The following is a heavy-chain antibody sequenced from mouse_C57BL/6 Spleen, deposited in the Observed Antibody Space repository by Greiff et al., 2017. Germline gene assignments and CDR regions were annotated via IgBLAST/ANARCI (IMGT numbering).Heavy chain of an antibody. V-gene: IGHV1-9*01. CDR1: GYTFTGYW. Sequence: QVQLQQSGAELMKPGASVKLSCKATGYTFTGYWIEWVKQRPGHGLEWIGEILPGSGSTNYNEKFKGKATFTADTSSNTAYMQLSSLTTEDSAIYYCARSGIYYDYDGAWFAYWGQGTLVTVSA. CDR3: ARSGIYYDYDGAWFAY. J-gene: IGHJ3*01. CDR2: ILPGSGST. D-gene: IGHD2-4*01.